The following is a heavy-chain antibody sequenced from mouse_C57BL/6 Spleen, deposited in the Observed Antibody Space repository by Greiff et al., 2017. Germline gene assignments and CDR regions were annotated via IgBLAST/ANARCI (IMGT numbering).Heavy chain of an antibody. V-gene: IGHV1-54*01. CDR1: GYAFTNYL. J-gene: IGHJ2*01. CDR3: ARGNPHYFDY. Sequence: QVQLKQSGAELVRPGTSVKVSCKASGYAFTNYLIEWVKQRPGQGLEWIGVINPGSGGTNYNEKFKGKATLTADKSSSTAYMQLSSLTSEDSAVYFCARGNPHYFDYWGQGTTLTVSS. CDR2: INPGSGGT.